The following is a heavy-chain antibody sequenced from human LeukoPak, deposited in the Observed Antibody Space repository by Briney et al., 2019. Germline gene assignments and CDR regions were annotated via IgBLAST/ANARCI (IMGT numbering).Heavy chain of an antibody. D-gene: IGHD3-9*01. J-gene: IGHJ4*02. CDR2: INHSGST. V-gene: IGHV4-34*01. CDR1: GGSFSGYY. Sequence: SETLSLTCAVYGGSFSGYYWSWIRQPPGKGLEWIGEINHSGSTNYNPSLKSRVTISVDTSKNQFSLKLSSVTAADTAVYYCARDYYDILTGYLRFDYWGQGTLVTVSS. CDR3: ARDYYDILTGYLRFDY.